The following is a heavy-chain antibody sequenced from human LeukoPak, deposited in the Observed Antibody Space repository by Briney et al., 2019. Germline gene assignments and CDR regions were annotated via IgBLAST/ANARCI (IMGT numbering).Heavy chain of an antibody. CDR1: GGSISSSSYY. CDR3: ARLVVVPAAPYYFDY. CDR2: IYYSGST. J-gene: IGHJ4*02. D-gene: IGHD2-2*01. V-gene: IGHV4-39*01. Sequence: SETLSLTCTVSGGSISSSSYYWGWIRQPPGKGLERIGSIYYSGSTYYNPSLKSRVTISVDTSKNQFSLKLSSVTAADTAVYYCARLVVVPAAPYYFDYWGQGALVTVSS.